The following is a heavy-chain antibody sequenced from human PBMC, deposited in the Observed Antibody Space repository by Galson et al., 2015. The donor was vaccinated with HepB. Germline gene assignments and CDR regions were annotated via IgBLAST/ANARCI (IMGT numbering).Heavy chain of an antibody. V-gene: IGHV6-1*01. D-gene: IGHD6-13*01. Sequence: CAISGDSVSSHSAAWNWIRQSPSRGLEWLGRTYYRSKWYNDYAVSVKSRITINPDTSKNQFSLQLNSVTPEDTAVYYCARDIWGGAVAGTPDYFDYWGQGTLVTVSS. CDR1: GDSVSSHSAA. CDR2: TYYRSKWYN. CDR3: ARDIWGGAVAGTPDYFDY. J-gene: IGHJ4*02.